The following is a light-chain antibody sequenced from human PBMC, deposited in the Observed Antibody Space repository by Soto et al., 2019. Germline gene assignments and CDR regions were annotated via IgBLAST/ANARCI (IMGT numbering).Light chain of an antibody. Sequence: EIVMTQSPATLSVSPGERATLSCRASQSIGSNLAWFQQKRGQTPRLLIYGASARATGVPDRFSGSGSGTEFTLTISSLQSEDCAVYYCQKYDNWPRKFGQGTKVDIK. V-gene: IGKV3-15*01. CDR2: GAS. CDR1: QSIGSN. J-gene: IGKJ1*01. CDR3: QKYDNWPRK.